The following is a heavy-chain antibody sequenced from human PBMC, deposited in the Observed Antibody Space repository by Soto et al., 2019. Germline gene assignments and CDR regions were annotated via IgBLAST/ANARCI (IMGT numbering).Heavy chain of an antibody. V-gene: IGHV3-30-3*01. CDR2: ISYDGSNK. J-gene: IGHJ3*02. Sequence: QVQLVESGGGVVQPGGSLRLSCAASGFTFSSYAMHWVRQAPGKGLEWVAVISYDGSNKYYADSVKGRFTISRDNSKNPLYLQMNSLRAEDTAVYYCARETYYYDSSGYYLGGGADAFDIWGQGTMVIVSS. CDR1: GFTFSSYA. CDR3: ARETYYYDSSGYYLGGGADAFDI. D-gene: IGHD3-22*01.